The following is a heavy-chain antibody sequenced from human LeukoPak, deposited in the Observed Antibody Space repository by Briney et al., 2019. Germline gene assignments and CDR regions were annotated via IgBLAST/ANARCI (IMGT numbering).Heavy chain of an antibody. D-gene: IGHD2-21*02. CDR3: ARELPGGAPDY. CDR2: INPGDHYT. J-gene: IGHJ4*02. V-gene: IGHV1-46*01. Sequence: GASVKVSCKASGYTFTSYHMHWVRQAPGQGLEWTGIINPGDHYTNYAQNIQGRVTMTRDTSTSTVYMELSSLRSEDTAVYYCARELPGGAPDYWGQGTLVTVSS. CDR1: GYTFTSYH.